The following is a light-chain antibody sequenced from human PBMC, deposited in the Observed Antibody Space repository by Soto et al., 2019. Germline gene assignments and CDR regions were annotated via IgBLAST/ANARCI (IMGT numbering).Light chain of an antibody. CDR3: QQYDNYPLT. CDR1: QSINNW. Sequence: PMSQSPSTLSASVGGRVTITCRASQSINNWLAWYQQKPGKAPKFLIYDASNLESGVPSRFSGSASGTEFTLTISSLQPDDFATYYCQQYDNYPLTLGGGTKVDIK. J-gene: IGKJ4*01. CDR2: DAS. V-gene: IGKV1-5*01.